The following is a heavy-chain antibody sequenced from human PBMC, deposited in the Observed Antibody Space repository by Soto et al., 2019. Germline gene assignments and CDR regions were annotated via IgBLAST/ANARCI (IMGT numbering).Heavy chain of an antibody. CDR1: GFTFSSYG. V-gene: IGHV3-33*01. CDR2: IWYDGSNK. Sequence: GGSLRLSCAASGFTFSSYGMHWVRQAPGKGLEWVAVIWYDGSNKYYADSVKGRFTISRDNSKNTLYLQMNSLRAEDTAAYYCARERYYYDSSGYEVYFDYWGQGTLVTVSS. CDR3: ARERYYYDSSGYEVYFDY. D-gene: IGHD3-22*01. J-gene: IGHJ4*02.